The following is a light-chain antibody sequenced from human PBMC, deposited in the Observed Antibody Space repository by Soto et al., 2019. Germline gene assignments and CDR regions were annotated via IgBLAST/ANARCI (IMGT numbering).Light chain of an antibody. CDR1: QSVSSSS. J-gene: IGKJ2*01. Sequence: EIVLTQSPGTLSLSPGERATLSCRASQSVSSSSLAWYQQKPGQAPRLLIYGASTRAAGIPDRFSGSGSGTDFTLTISSLEPEDFAVYSCQQYGSSPNTFGQGTKLEIK. CDR3: QQYGSSPNT. V-gene: IGKV3-20*01. CDR2: GAS.